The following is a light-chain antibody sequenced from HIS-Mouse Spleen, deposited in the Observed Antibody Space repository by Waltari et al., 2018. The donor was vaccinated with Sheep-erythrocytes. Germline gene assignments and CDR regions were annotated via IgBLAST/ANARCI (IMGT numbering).Light chain of an antibody. CDR2: QDS. V-gene: IGLV3-1*01. CDR3: QAWDSSTVV. Sequence: SYELTQPPSVSVSPGQTASITCSGDKLGDKYACWYQQKPGQSPVLVIYQDSKRPSGGPWRFAGSNSGNTATLTISGTQAMDEADYYCQAWDSSTVVFGGGTKLTVL. J-gene: IGLJ2*01. CDR1: KLGDKY.